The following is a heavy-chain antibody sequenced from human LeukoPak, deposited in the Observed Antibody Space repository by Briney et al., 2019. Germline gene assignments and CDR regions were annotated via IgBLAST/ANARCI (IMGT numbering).Heavy chain of an antibody. Sequence: PGGSLRLSCVASGFTNDYYMAWIRQAPGKGLEWIAYISAIGDDKYYADSVKGRFTISRDNAKNSMYLQMNSLRADDTALYYCARDGRGKCHLDLWGQGTLVTVSS. V-gene: IGHV3-11*01. D-gene: IGHD1-26*01. CDR3: ARDGRGKCHLDL. J-gene: IGHJ4*02. CDR1: GFTNDYY. CDR2: ISAIGDDK.